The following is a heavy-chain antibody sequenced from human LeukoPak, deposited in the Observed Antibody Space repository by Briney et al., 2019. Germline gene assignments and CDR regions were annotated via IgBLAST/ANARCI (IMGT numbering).Heavy chain of an antibody. J-gene: IGHJ5*02. CDR3: ARGRGYYDSSGYFDWFDP. Sequence: SVKVSFKASGGTFIIYAISWVRQAPGQGLEWMGRIIPILGIANYAQKFQGRVTITADKSTSTAYMELSSLRSEDTAVYYCARGRGYYDSSGYFDWFDPWGQGTPVTVSS. CDR2: IIPILGIA. D-gene: IGHD3-22*01. V-gene: IGHV1-69*04. CDR1: GGTFIIYA.